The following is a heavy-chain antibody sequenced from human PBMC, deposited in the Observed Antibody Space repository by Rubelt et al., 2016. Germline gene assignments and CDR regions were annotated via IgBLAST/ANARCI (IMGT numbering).Heavy chain of an antibody. CDR1: GYTFTGYY. Sequence: QVQLVQSGAEVKKPGASVKVSCKASGYTFTGYYMHCVRQAPGQGLEWMGRINPNSGGTNYAQKFQGRVTMTRDTSISTAYMELSRLRSDDTAVYYCAGSEYYYGSGSYYRVRGWFDPWGQGTLVTVSS. CDR2: INPNSGGT. D-gene: IGHD3-10*01. CDR3: AGSEYYYGSGSYYRVRGWFDP. V-gene: IGHV1-2*06. J-gene: IGHJ5*02.